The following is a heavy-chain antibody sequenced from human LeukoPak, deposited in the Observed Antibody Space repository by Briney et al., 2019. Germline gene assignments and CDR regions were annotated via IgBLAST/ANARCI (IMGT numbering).Heavy chain of an antibody. CDR1: GGSFSGYY. J-gene: IGHJ5*02. D-gene: IGHD6-13*01. CDR3: ARRIAAAGNAYNWFDP. V-gene: IGHV4-34*01. Sequence: SETLSLTCAVYGGSFSGYYWSWIRQPPGKGLEWIGEINHSGSTNYNPSLKSRVTISVDTSKNQFSLKLSSVTAADTAVYYCARRIAAAGNAYNWFDPWGQGTLVTVSS. CDR2: INHSGST.